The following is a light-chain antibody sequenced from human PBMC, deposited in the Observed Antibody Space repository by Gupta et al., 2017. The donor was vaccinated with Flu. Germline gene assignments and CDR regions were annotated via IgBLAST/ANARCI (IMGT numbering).Light chain of an antibody. Sequence: AIRMTQSPSSFSASTGDRVTITCRASQGISTYLAWYQQKPGKAPKLLIYAASTLQSGVPSRFSGSGSGTDFTLTISCLQSEDFATYYCQQDDSNSWTFGQGNRVEIK. CDR3: QQDDSNSWT. CDR1: QGISTY. J-gene: IGKJ1*01. CDR2: AAS. V-gene: IGKV1-8*01.